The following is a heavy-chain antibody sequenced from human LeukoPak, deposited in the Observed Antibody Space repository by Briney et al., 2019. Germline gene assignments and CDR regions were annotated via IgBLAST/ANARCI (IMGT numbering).Heavy chain of an antibody. CDR1: GFIFSSCV. CDR3: ARDPTTRSNRAQFYSDY. Sequence: GGSLRLSCAASGFIFSSCVMHWARQAPGKGLEWVAVISLNGGDTNYAGSVKGRFTISRDNSKNALYLQMNSLRAEDTAVYYCARDPTTRSNRAQFYSDYWGQGTLVIVSS. D-gene: IGHD4-17*01. CDR2: ISLNGGDT. J-gene: IGHJ4*02. V-gene: IGHV3-30*19.